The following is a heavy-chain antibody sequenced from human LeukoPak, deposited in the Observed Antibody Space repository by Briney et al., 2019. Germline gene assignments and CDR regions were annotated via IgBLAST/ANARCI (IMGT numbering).Heavy chain of an antibody. D-gene: IGHD6-13*01. J-gene: IGHJ4*02. CDR3: ARQPAAGRKYYFDY. CDR2: SIPIFGTA. V-gene: IGHV1-69*05. Sequence: SVKVSCKASGGTFSSYAISWVRQAPGQGLEWMGGSIPIFGTANNAQEFQDRDKITTDESTSTAYMEVSSLRSEDTAVYYCARQPAAGRKYYFDYWGQGTLVTVSS. CDR1: GGTFSSYA.